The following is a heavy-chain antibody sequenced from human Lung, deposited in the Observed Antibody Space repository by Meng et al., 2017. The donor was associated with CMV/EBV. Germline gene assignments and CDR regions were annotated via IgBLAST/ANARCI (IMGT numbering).Heavy chain of an antibody. CDR2: IYYSGST. Sequence: LXCTVSGGSISSGDYYWSWIRQPPGKGLEWIGYIYYSGSTYYNPSLKSRVTISVDTSKNQFSLKLSSVTAADTAVYYCARYSATVVTRAGFDYWGQGXLVTVSS. J-gene: IGHJ4*02. D-gene: IGHD4-23*01. CDR3: ARYSATVVTRAGFDY. CDR1: GGSISSGDYY. V-gene: IGHV4-30-4*08.